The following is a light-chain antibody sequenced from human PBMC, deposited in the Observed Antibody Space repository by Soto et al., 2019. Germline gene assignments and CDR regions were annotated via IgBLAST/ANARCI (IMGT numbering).Light chain of an antibody. CDR1: SSNIGAGYD. V-gene: IGLV1-40*01. Sequence: QAVVTQPPSVSGAPGQRVIISCTGSSSNIGAGYDVHWYQQLPGTAPKVLIYGNSNRPSGVPDRFSGSKSGTSASLAITGLQAEDEADYYCQSYDSSLSVVVFGGGTKVTVL. CDR3: QSYDSSLSVVV. J-gene: IGLJ2*01. CDR2: GNS.